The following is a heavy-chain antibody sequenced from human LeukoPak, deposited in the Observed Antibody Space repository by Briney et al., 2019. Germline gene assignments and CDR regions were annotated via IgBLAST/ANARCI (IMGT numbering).Heavy chain of an antibody. Sequence: SETLSLTCTVSGGSVSSGSYYWNWIRQPPGKGLEWIGYIYYSGSTNYNPSLKSRVTISVDTSKNQFSLKLSSVTAADTAVYYCARERGYYDNSLGYWGQGTLVTVPS. CDR3: ARERGYYDNSLGY. V-gene: IGHV4-61*01. D-gene: IGHD3-22*01. J-gene: IGHJ4*02. CDR1: GGSVSSGSYY. CDR2: IYYSGST.